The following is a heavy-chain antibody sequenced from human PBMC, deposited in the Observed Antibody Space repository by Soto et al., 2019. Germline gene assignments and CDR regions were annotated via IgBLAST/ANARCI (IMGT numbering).Heavy chain of an antibody. CDR2: INQSGST. CDR1: GGSFSGYY. D-gene: IGHD5-12*01. V-gene: IGHV4-34*01. CDR3: ARLQEVVATLKTCYYGMDV. Sequence: SETLSLTCAVYGGSFSGYYWTWIRQPPGKGLAWIGGINQSGSTNYNPSLRSRVTISADTSKNQFSLNLSSVTAPDTAVYYCARLQEVVATLKTCYYGMDVWGQGXAVTVS. J-gene: IGHJ6*02.